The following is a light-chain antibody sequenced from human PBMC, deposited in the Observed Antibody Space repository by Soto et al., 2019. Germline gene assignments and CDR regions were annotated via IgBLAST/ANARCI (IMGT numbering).Light chain of an antibody. J-gene: IGKJ4*01. CDR2: AAS. CDR3: QQHSGWTLT. V-gene: IGKV3-11*01. Sequence: SPAAVSRSQTYRATISCRASEGLRTWLAWYHQKAGQAPRRLIYAASNRPTGIPARFSGSGSGTDFTLTIGILQAEDSAGYYCQQHSGWTLTFGGGTKADLK. CDR1: EGLRTW.